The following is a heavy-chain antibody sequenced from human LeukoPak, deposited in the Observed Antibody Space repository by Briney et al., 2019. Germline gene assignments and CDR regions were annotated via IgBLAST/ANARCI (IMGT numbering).Heavy chain of an antibody. V-gene: IGHV3-11*06. CDR2: ISSSSSHT. J-gene: IGHJ3*02. CDR3: TTGGAPAGYAFHI. CDR1: GFTFSDYY. D-gene: IGHD2-2*01. Sequence: GGTLRLSCAASGFTFSDYYMSWIRQAPGKGLEWVSHISSSSSHTDYADSVKGRFTISRDNAKNSLYLQMDSLRAGDTAVYYCTTGGAPAGYAFHIWGRGTRVTVSS.